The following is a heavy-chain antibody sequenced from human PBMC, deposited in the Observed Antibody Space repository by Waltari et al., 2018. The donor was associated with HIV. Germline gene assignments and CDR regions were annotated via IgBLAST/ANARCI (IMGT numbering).Heavy chain of an antibody. J-gene: IGHJ6*02. CDR1: GGSISSYY. CDR2: IYSSGST. D-gene: IGHD6-13*01. Sequence: QVQLQESGPGLVKPSETLSLTCTVSGGSISSYYWSWIRQPPGKGLEWIGYIYSSGSTNYNPCLKSRVTISVDTAKNQFSLKLRSVTAADTAVYYCARGIAAAGGFYYYYYGMDVWGQGTTVTVSS. CDR3: ARGIAAAGGFYYYYYGMDV. V-gene: IGHV4-59*01.